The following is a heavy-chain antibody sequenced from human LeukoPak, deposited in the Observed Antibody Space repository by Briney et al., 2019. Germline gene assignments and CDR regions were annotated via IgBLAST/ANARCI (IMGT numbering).Heavy chain of an antibody. V-gene: IGHV4-31*03. CDR2: IYYSGRT. J-gene: IGHJ4*02. D-gene: IGHD3-10*01. CDR3: ARYGSETDY. Sequence: PSETLSLTCTVSDGSISSGDYYWSWIRQHPGKGLEWIGYIYYSGRTYYNPSLKSRVTISVDTSKNQFSLKLSSVTAADTAVYYCARYGSETDYWGQGTLVTVSS. CDR1: DGSISSGDYY.